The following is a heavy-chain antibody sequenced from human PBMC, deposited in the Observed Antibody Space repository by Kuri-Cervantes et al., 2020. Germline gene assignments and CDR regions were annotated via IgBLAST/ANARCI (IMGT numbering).Heavy chain of an antibody. CDR2: ISVYTGYT. D-gene: IGHD2-8*01. J-gene: IGHJ6*03. CDR3: ARATNKYYYYYYMDV. CDR1: GYSFTSYG. V-gene: IGHV1-18*01. Sequence: ASVKVSCKASGYSFTSYGISWARQAPGQGLEWMGWISVYTGYTNYAQKFQGRVTMTTDTSTSTAYMELRSLRSDDTAVYYCARATNKYYYYYYMDVWGKGTTVTVSS.